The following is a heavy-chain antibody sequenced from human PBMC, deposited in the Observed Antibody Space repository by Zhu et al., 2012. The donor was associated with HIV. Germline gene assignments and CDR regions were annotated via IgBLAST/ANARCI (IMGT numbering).Heavy chain of an antibody. CDR1: GGSISSCY. CDR3: ARVYSSSWRARLTGHYYYYYYMDV. V-gene: IGHV4-59*01. CDR2: IYYSGST. J-gene: IGHJ6*03. Sequence: QVQLQESGPGLVKPSETLSLTCTVSGGSISSCYWSWIRQPPGKGLEWIGYIYYSGSTNYNPSLKSRVTISVDTSKNQFSLKLSSVTAADTAVYYCARVYSSSWRARLTGHYYYYYYMDVWGKGTTVTVSS. D-gene: IGHD6-13*01.